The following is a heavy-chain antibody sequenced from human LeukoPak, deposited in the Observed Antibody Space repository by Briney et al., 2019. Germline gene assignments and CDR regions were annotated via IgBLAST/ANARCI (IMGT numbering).Heavy chain of an antibody. Sequence: GGSLRLSCAASGFTSSSYWMSWVRQAPGKGLEWVANIKQDGSEKYYVDSVKGRFTISRDNAKNSLYLQMNSLRAEDTAVYYCAPYYYDSSGYYSGMKYWGQGTLVTVSS. CDR3: APYYYDSSGYYSGMKY. CDR2: IKQDGSEK. D-gene: IGHD3-22*01. J-gene: IGHJ4*02. CDR1: GFTSSSYW. V-gene: IGHV3-7*01.